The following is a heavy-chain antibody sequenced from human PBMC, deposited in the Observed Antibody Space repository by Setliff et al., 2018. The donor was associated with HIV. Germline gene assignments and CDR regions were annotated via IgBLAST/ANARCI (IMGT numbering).Heavy chain of an antibody. J-gene: IGHJ4*02. V-gene: IGHV4-59*11. CDR3: ATVVATSLNYVDN. D-gene: IGHD5-12*01. CDR1: GGSISSHY. Sequence: PSETLSLTCTVSGGSISSHYWSWIRQPPGKGLEWIGYIYYTGSTNFTPSLKSRVTMSMDTSKTQFSLTVSSVTAADTAVYYCATVVATSLNYVDNWGQGTLVTVS. CDR2: IYYTGST.